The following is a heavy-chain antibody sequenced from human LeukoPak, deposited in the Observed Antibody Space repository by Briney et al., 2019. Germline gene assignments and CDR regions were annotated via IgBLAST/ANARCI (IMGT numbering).Heavy chain of an antibody. CDR2: ISFDGTNK. V-gene: IGHV3-30*18. CDR3: AKATGTLTN. Sequence: GRSLRLSCAASGFTFSSYGMHWVRQAPGKGLEWVAVISFDGTNKFYADSMKGRFTISRDNSKKTVYLQMNSLTAEDTAIFYCAKATGTLTNWGQGILVTVSS. CDR1: GFTFSSYG. D-gene: IGHD1-1*01. J-gene: IGHJ4*02.